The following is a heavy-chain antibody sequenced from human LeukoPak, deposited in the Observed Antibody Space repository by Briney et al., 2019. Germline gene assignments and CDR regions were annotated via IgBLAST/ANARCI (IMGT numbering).Heavy chain of an antibody. CDR2: INHSGST. CDR1: GGSSSGYY. D-gene: IGHD3-10*01. Sequence: SETLSLTCAVYGGSSSGYYWSWIRQPPGKGLEWIGEINHSGSTNYNPSLKSRVTISVDTSKNQFSLKLSSVTAADTAVYYCARARGSGSYYSSHYFDYWGQGTLVTVSS. CDR3: ARARGSGSYYSSHYFDY. V-gene: IGHV4-34*01. J-gene: IGHJ4*02.